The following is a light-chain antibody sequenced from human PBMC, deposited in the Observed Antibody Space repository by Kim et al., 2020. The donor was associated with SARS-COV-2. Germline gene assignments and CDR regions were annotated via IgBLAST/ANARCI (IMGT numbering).Light chain of an antibody. CDR2: EDH. V-gene: IGLV6-57*01. Sequence: NFMLPQSHSVSQSPGKTVILSCTRSSGSIVSDFVQWFQQRPGSSPTTVIYEDHKRPSGVPDRFSGSVDSSSNSASLTISGLRAEDEADYYCQSYDDNIWVFGGGTQRTV. J-gene: IGLJ3*02. CDR3: QSYDDNIWV. CDR1: SGSIVSDF.